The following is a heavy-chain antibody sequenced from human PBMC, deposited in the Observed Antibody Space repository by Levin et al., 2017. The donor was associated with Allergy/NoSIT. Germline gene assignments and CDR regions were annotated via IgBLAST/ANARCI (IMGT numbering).Heavy chain of an antibody. V-gene: IGHV3-30-3*01. J-gene: IGHJ2*01. CDR2: ISYDGSNK. D-gene: IGHD2-15*01. Sequence: TGGSLRLSCAASGFTFSSYAMHWVRQAPGKGLEWVAVISYDGSNKYYADSVKGRFTISRDNSKNTLYLQMNSLRAEDTAVYYCARSPAGPVDWYFDLWGRGTLVTVSS. CDR1: GFTFSSYA. CDR3: ARSPAGPVDWYFDL.